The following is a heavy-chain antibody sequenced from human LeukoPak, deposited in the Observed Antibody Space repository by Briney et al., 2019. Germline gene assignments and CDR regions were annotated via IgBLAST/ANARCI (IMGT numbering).Heavy chain of an antibody. CDR1: GFTVSSNY. CDR2: INSDGINT. CDR3: ARVEDYDILTGFDY. J-gene: IGHJ4*02. V-gene: IGHV3-74*01. Sequence: PGGSLRLSCAASGFTVSSNYMSWVRQAPGKGLVWVSRINSDGINTSYADSVKGRFTISRDNAKNTLNLQMNSLRAEDTAVYYCARVEDYDILTGFDYWGQGTLVTVSS. D-gene: IGHD3-9*01.